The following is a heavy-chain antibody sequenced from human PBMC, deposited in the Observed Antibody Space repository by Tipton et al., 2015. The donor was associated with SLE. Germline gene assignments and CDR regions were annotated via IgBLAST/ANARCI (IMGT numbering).Heavy chain of an antibody. CDR1: GGTFSTYS. Sequence: QSGPEVKKPGSSVKVSCKASGGTFSTYSINWVRQAPGQGPEWMGGILPIFATTNYAQKFQGRVTITADESTSTVYMELTSLRSEDTAVYFCARRNDIDDGVDIWCQGTMVTVSS. D-gene: IGHD3-9*01. CDR2: ILPIFATT. CDR3: ARRNDIDDGVDI. V-gene: IGHV1-69*01. J-gene: IGHJ3*02.